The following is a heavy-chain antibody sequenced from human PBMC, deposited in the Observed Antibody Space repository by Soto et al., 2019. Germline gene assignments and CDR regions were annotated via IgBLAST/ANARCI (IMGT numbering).Heavy chain of an antibody. CDR2: IYYSGST. J-gene: IGHJ6*02. D-gene: IGHD3-22*01. CDR1: GGSISSYY. V-gene: IGHV4-59*01. Sequence: SETLSLTCTVSGGSISSYYWSWIRQPPGKGLEWIGYIYYSGSTNYNPSLKSRVTISVDTSKNQFSLKLSSVTAADTAVYYCARDGYDSRNYYYYDMDVWGQGTPVTVSS. CDR3: ARDGYDSRNYYYYDMDV.